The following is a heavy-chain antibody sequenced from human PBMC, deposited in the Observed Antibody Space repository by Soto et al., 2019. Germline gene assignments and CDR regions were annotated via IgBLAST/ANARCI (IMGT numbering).Heavy chain of an antibody. Sequence: QVQLVESGGGVVQPGRSLRLSCAASGFTFSNYAVHWVRQAPGKGLEWVAVISYDGITKHYADSVKGRFTISRDNSRNTVYLQVNSLRPEDTAVYYCARERLSYSSSWYFEYWGQGTLVTVSS. V-gene: IGHV3-30-3*01. J-gene: IGHJ4*02. D-gene: IGHD6-13*01. CDR2: ISYDGITK. CDR1: GFTFSNYA. CDR3: ARERLSYSSSWYFEY.